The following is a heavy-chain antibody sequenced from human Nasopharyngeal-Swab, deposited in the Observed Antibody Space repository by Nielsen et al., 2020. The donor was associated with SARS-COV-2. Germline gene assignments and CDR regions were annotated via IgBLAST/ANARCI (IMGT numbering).Heavy chain of an antibody. Sequence: GESLKISCKASGYSFTNYWIGWVRQMPGTGLEWMGLIYPGDSSLRYIPSFQGQVTISVDKSISTTYLQWSNLKASDAATYYCARRGDCNGNPCYSDYWGQGTLVTVSS. J-gene: IGHJ4*02. V-gene: IGHV5-51*01. D-gene: IGHD2-21*02. CDR1: GYSFTNYW. CDR2: IYPGDSSL. CDR3: ARRGDCNGNPCYSDY.